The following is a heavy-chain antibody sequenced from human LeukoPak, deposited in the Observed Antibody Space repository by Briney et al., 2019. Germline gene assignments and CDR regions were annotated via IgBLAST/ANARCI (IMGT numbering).Heavy chain of an antibody. J-gene: IGHJ4*02. CDR1: GNYW. Sequence: GGSLRLSCAASGNYWMHWVRQAPGKGPVWVSHINSDGSWTSYADSVKGRFTISKDNAKNTVYLQMNSLRAEDTAVYYCVSFYETYRGRGTLVTVSS. CDR2: INSDGSWT. D-gene: IGHD2/OR15-2a*01. CDR3: VSFYETY. V-gene: IGHV3-74*01.